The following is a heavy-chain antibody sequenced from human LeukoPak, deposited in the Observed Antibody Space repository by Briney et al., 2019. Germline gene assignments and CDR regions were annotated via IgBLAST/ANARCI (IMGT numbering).Heavy chain of an antibody. J-gene: IGHJ3*02. D-gene: IGHD1-26*01. Sequence: SQTLSLTCAVSGGSISSGGYSWSWIRQPPGKGLEWIGYIYHSGSTYYNPSLKSRVTISVDTSKIQFSLKLSSVTAADTAVYYCARGYIAGATTGAFDIWGQGTMVTVSS. CDR1: GGSISSGGYS. CDR3: ARGYIAGATTGAFDI. CDR2: IYHSGST. V-gene: IGHV4-30-2*01.